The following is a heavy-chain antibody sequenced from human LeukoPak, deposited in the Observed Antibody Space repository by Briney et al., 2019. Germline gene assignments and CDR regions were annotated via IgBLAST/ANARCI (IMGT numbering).Heavy chain of an antibody. CDR2: ISGSGGST. D-gene: IGHD4-17*01. J-gene: IGHJ4*02. CDR1: GFTFSSYA. V-gene: IGHV3-23*01. CDR3: AKGTSTVTIPDY. Sequence: GGSLRLSCAASGFTFSSYAMSWVRQAPGKGLEWVSAISGSGGSTYYADSVKGRFTISRDDAKNTLYLHMNSLTAEDTAVYYCAKGTSTVTIPDYWGQGTLVTVSS.